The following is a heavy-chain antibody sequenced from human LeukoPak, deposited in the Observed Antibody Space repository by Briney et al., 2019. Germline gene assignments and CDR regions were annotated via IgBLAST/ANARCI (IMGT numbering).Heavy chain of an antibody. Sequence: GASVKVSCKASGYTFTGYYMHWVRQAPGQGLEWMGRINPNSGGTNYAQKFQGRVTMTRDTSISTAYMELSSLRSEDTAVYYCARAYGSGSYSQDWGQGTLVTVSS. CDR3: ARAYGSGSYSQD. J-gene: IGHJ4*02. CDR1: GYTFTGYY. CDR2: INPNSGGT. V-gene: IGHV1-2*06. D-gene: IGHD3-10*01.